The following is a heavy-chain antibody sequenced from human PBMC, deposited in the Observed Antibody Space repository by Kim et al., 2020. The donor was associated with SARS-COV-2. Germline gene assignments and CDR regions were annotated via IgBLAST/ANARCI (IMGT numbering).Heavy chain of an antibody. Sequence: ASVKVSCKASGYTFTGYYMHWVRQAPGQGLERMGRINPNSGGTKYAQKFQGRVTMTRDTSISTSYMELSRLRSDDTAVYYCARALRGCSGGTCYSELAYWGQGTLVTVSS. J-gene: IGHJ4*02. CDR3: ARALRGCSGGTCYSELAY. V-gene: IGHV1-2*06. D-gene: IGHD2-15*01. CDR1: GYTFTGYY. CDR2: INPNSGGT.